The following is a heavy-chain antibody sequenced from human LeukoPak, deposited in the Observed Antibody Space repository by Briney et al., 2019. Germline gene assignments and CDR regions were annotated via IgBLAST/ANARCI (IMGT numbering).Heavy chain of an antibody. CDR3: ARDDSSGSFDY. J-gene: IGHJ4*02. V-gene: IGHV4-31*03. Sequence: SQTLSLTCTVSGGSISSGGYYWSWIRQHPGKGLEWIGYIYYSGSTYYNPSLKSRVTTSVDTSKNQFSLKLSSVTAADTAVYYCARDDSSGSFDYWGQGTLVTVSS. CDR2: IYYSGST. D-gene: IGHD3-22*01. CDR1: GGSISSGGYY.